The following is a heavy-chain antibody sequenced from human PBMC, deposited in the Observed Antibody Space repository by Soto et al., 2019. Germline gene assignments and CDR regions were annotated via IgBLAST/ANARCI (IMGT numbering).Heavy chain of an antibody. V-gene: IGHV3-72*01. Sequence: EVQLVESGGGLVQPGGSLRLSCAASGFTFSDHYMDWVRQAPGKGLEWVGRTRNKANSYTTEYAASVKGRFTISRDDSKNSLYLQMNSLKTEDTAVYYCARGGGDGYTPAYWGQGTLVTVSS. CDR1: GFTFSDHY. D-gene: IGHD3-16*01. CDR2: TRNKANSYTT. CDR3: ARGGGDGYTPAY. J-gene: IGHJ4*02.